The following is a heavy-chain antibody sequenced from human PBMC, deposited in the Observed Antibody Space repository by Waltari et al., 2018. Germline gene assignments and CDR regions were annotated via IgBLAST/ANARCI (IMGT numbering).Heavy chain of an antibody. CDR1: GGTFSSYA. J-gene: IGHJ3*02. Sequence: QVQLVQSGAEVKQPGSSVKVSCKASGGTFSSYAISWVRQAPGPGLAWMGGIVPSLGTANYAQKVQGRVTITADEATSTAYMELSSRRSEDTAGYYCARGQAGPIGDAFDIWGQGTMVTVSS. V-gene: IGHV1-69*01. CDR3: ARGQAGPIGDAFDI. D-gene: IGHD1-26*01. CDR2: IVPSLGTA.